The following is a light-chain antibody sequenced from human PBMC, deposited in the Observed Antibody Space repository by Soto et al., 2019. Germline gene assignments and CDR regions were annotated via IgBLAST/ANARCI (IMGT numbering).Light chain of an antibody. CDR3: QQYGSSPPHT. CDR2: GAS. CDR1: QSVSSSF. Sequence: IVLTQYPGTLSLSPGERATLSCRASQSVSSSFIAWYQHKPGQAPRLLIYGASSRATGIPDRFSGSGSGTDFTLTISRLEPEDFAVYFCQQYGSSPPHTYGHGSKVDIK. V-gene: IGKV3-20*01. J-gene: IGKJ3*01.